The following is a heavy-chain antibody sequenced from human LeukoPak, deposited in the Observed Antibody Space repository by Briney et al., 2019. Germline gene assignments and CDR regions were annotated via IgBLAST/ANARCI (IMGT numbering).Heavy chain of an antibody. D-gene: IGHD3-10*01. CDR1: GSTFTSYY. CDR3: ARCGESDLDWGNWFDP. CDR2: MNPNSGNT. V-gene: IGHV1-8*03. J-gene: IGHJ5*02. Sequence: GGSLRLSCAASGSTFTSYYMHWVRQATGQGLEWMGWMNPNSGNTGYAQKFQGRVIITRNTSISTAYMELSSLRSEDTAVYYCARCGESDLDWGNWFDPWGQGTLVTVSS.